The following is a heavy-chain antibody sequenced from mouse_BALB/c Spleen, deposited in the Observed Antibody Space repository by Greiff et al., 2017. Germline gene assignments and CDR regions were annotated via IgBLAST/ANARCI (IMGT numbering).Heavy chain of an antibody. CDR1: GYSITSDYA. CDR2: ISYSGST. Sequence: EVKLMESGPGLVKPSQSLSLTCTVTGYSITSDYAWNWIRQFPGNKLEWMGYISYSGSTSYNPSLKSRISITRDTSKNQFFLQLNSVTTEDTATYYCARRGDGYYSYWGQGTLVTVSA. D-gene: IGHD2-3*01. CDR3: ARRGDGYYSY. J-gene: IGHJ3*01. V-gene: IGHV3-2*02.